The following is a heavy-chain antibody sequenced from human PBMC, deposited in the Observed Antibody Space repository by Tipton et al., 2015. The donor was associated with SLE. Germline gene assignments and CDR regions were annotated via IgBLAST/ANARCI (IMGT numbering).Heavy chain of an antibody. J-gene: IGHJ4*02. CDR3: ARVGSGWYLDY. Sequence: SLRLSCAASGFTVSSNYMSWVRQAPGKGLEWVSAISGSGGSTSYADSVKGRFTISRDNAKNTLYLQMNSLRAEDTAVYYCARVGSGWYLDYWGQGNLVTVSS. CDR2: ISGSGGST. V-gene: IGHV3-74*01. D-gene: IGHD6-19*01. CDR1: GFTVSSNY.